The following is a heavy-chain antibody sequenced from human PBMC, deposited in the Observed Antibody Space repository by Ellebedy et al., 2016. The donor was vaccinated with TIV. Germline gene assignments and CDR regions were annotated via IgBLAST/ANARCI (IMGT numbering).Heavy chain of an antibody. CDR3: TRDMVQGMVSIYVWFDY. V-gene: IGHV1-18*04. Sequence: ASVKVSCKASGYTFSSYSISWVRQAPGEGLQWMGWISPYTGDTDYAQMFQGRVTITTDTSKSTDYVELRSLISDDTAVYYCTRDMVQGMVSIYVWFDYWGQGTLVTVSS. J-gene: IGHJ4*02. CDR2: ISPYTGDT. D-gene: IGHD2-8*01. CDR1: GYTFSSYS.